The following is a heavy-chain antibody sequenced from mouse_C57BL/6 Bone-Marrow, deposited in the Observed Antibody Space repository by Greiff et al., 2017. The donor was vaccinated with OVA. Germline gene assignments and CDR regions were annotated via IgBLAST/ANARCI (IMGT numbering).Heavy chain of an antibody. CDR2: IRSKSNNYAT. Sequence: EVQLVESGGGLVQPKGSLKLSCAASGFSFNTYAMNWVRQAPGKGLEWVARIRSKSNNYATYYADSVKDRFTISRDDSESMLYLQMNNLKTEDTAMYYCVRRGYYGSSYGWYFDVWGTGTTVTVSS. J-gene: IGHJ1*03. V-gene: IGHV10-1*01. CDR3: VRRGYYGSSYGWYFDV. CDR1: GFSFNTYA. D-gene: IGHD1-1*01.